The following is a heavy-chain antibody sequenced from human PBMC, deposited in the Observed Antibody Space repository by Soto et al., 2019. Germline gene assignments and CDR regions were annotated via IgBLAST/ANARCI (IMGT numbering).Heavy chain of an antibody. D-gene: IGHD3-3*01. CDR1: GYTFTSYY. V-gene: IGHV1-46*01. CDR3: AREIGTIFGVVIRQYYGMDV. CDR2: INPSGGST. J-gene: IGHJ6*02. Sequence: ASVKVSCKASGYTFTSYYMHWVRQAPGQGLEWMGIINPSGGSTSYAQKFQGRVTMTRDTSTSTVYMELSSLRSEDTAVYYCAREIGTIFGVVIRQYYGMDVWGQGTTVTVSS.